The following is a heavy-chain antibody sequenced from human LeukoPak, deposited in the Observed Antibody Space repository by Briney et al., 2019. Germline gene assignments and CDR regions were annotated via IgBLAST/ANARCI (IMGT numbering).Heavy chain of an antibody. CDR1: GFTFSSYA. CDR3: ARRDDYGDY. Sequence: GGSLRLSCAASGFTFSSYAMSWVRQAPGKGLEWVSAISGSGGSTYYADSVKGRFTISRDNAKNSLYLQMNSLRAEDTAVYYCARRDDYGDYWGQGTLVTVSS. V-gene: IGHV3-23*01. J-gene: IGHJ4*02. D-gene: IGHD5-24*01. CDR2: ISGSGGST.